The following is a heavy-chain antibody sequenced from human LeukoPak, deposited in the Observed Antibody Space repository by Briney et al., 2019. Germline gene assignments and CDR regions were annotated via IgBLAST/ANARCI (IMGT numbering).Heavy chain of an antibody. J-gene: IGHJ4*02. CDR3: ARDPFPSGSGTFDY. D-gene: IGHD3-10*01. CDR1: GGSISSGDYY. Sequence: SETLSLTCTVSGGSISSGDYYWIWLRPPPGKGLEWIGYIYYSGSTYYNPSLKSRFTISIDTSKNQFSLKLSSVTAADTAVYYCARDPFPSGSGTFDYWGQGTLVTVSS. CDR2: IYYSGST. V-gene: IGHV4-30-4*01.